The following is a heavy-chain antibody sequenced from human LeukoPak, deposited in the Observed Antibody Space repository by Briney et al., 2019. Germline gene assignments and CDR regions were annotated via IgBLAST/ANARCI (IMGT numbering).Heavy chain of an antibody. J-gene: IGHJ3*02. CDR3: ARGIQLWSLPDAFDI. V-gene: IGHV4-38-2*02. D-gene: IGHD5-18*01. CDR2: IYHSGST. CDR1: GYSISSGYY. Sequence: SETLSLTCTVSGYSISSGYYWGWSRQPPGKGLEWIGSIYHSGSTYYNPSLKSRVTISVDTSKNQFSLKLSSVTAADTAVYYCARGIQLWSLPDAFDIWGQGTMVTVSS.